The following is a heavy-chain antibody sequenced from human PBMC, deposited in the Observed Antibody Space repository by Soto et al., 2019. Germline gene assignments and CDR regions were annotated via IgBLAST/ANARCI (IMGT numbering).Heavy chain of an antibody. V-gene: IGHV1-2*04. Sequence: GASVKVSCKASGYTFTGYYMHWVRQAPGQGLEWMGWINPNSGGTNYAQKFQGWVTMTRDTSISTAYMELSRLRSDDTAVYYCARGRARILGYCSSTSCYHEGYFDYWGQGTLVTVSS. D-gene: IGHD2-2*01. CDR2: INPNSGGT. J-gene: IGHJ4*02. CDR3: ARGRARILGYCSSTSCYHEGYFDY. CDR1: GYTFTGYY.